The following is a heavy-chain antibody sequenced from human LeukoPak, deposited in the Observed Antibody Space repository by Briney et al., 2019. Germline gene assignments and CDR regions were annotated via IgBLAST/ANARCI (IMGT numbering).Heavy chain of an antibody. CDR3: AKAPPRAYYFDY. CDR2: ISWNSGSI. V-gene: IGHV3-9*01. J-gene: IGHJ4*02. Sequence: PGGSLRLSCAASGFTFDDYAMHWVRQAPGKGLEWVSGISWNSGSIGYADSVKGRFTISGDNAKNSLYLQMNSLRAEDTALYYCAKAPPRAYYFDYWGQGTLVTVSS. CDR1: GFTFDDYA.